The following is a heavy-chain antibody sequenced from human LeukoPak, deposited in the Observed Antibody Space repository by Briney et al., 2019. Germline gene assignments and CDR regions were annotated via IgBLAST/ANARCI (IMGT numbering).Heavy chain of an antibody. V-gene: IGHV4-34*01. CDR2: INHSGST. D-gene: IGHD1-26*01. Sequence: PSETLSLTCAVYGGSFSGYYWSWIRQPPGKGLEWIGEINHSGSTNYNPSLKSRVTISVDTSKNQFSLKLSSVTAADTAVYYCAREGVGVTMAHWGQGTLVTVSS. J-gene: IGHJ4*02. CDR1: GGSFSGYY. CDR3: AREGVGVTMAH.